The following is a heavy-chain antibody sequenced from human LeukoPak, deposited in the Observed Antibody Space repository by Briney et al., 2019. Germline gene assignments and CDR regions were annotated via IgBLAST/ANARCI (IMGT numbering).Heavy chain of an antibody. CDR3: ARGYAGDYGGNLNEY. V-gene: IGHV4-34*01. CDR1: AGSFSVYY. CDR2: INHSGST. D-gene: IGHD4-23*01. Sequence: PSETLSLTCAVDAGSFSVYYWSWIRQPPGKGLEWIGEINHSGSTNYNPSLKSRVTISVNTPKNQSSLKLSSVTAADTAVYYCARGYAGDYGGNLNEYWGQGTLVTVSS. J-gene: IGHJ4*02.